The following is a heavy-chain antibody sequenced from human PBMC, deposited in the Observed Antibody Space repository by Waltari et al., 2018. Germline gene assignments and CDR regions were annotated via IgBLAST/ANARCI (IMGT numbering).Heavy chain of an antibody. CDR1: GFTFSSYA. D-gene: IGHD6-19*01. CDR2: ISYDGSNK. J-gene: IGHJ1*01. V-gene: IGHV3-30-3*01. CDR3: ARAIVAVAGTGAHFQH. Sequence: QVQLVESGGGVVQPGRSLRLSCAASGFTFSSYAMHWVRQAPGKGLEWVAVISYDGSNKYYADAGKGRFTISRDNSKNTLYLQMNSLRAEDTAVYYCARAIVAVAGTGAHFQHWGQGTLVTVSS.